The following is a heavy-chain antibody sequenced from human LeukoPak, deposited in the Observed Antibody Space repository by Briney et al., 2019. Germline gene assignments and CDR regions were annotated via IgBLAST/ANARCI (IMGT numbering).Heavy chain of an antibody. CDR2: ISSSGTTI. Sequence: GGSLRLSCAASGFTFSTYEMNWVRQAPGRGLEWVSYISSSGTTIYYADSVKGRATISRDNAKNSLYLQMNSLRAEDTAVYYCARDLVVGAHDYWGQGTLVTVSS. D-gene: IGHD1-26*01. CDR1: GFTFSTYE. CDR3: ARDLVVGAHDY. J-gene: IGHJ4*02. V-gene: IGHV3-48*03.